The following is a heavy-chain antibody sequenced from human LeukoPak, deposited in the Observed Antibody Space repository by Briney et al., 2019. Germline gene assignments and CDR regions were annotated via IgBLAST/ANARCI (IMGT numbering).Heavy chain of an antibody. D-gene: IGHD1-26*01. CDR1: GGSISSSNYY. CDR2: IVYSRST. J-gene: IGHJ4*02. V-gene: IGHV4-39*01. Sequence: SETLSLTCTVSGGSISSSNYYWGWIRQPPGKGLDWIGSIVYSRSTNYNPSLESRATISVDRSKNQFSLKLSSVTATDTAVYYCARYIVGSMSDYWGQGTLVTVSS. CDR3: ARYIVGSMSDY.